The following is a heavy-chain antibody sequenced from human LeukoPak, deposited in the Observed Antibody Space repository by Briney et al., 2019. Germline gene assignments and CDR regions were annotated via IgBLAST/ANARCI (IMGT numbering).Heavy chain of an antibody. V-gene: IGHV3-74*01. CDR3: ARDPWDY. Sequence: GGSLRLSCAASGFTFTNYWIPWVRQAPGMGLVWVSRITVDGRTTDYADSVKGRFTISRDNAKKMVYLQMNSLRAEDTAVYYCARDPWDYWGQGTLVTVSS. J-gene: IGHJ4*02. CDR1: GFTFTNYW. CDR2: ITVDGRTT.